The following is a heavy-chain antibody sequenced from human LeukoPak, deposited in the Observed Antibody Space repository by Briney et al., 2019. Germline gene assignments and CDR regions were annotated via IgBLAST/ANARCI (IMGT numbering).Heavy chain of an antibody. Sequence: ASVKVSCKAPGYTFTNYGISWVRQAPGQGREWMGWISAYSGNTNYAENLQGRVTITTDTSTSTAYKETRSLRSDATAVYYCASAPDDYDFWSGPFDYWGRGTLVTVSS. D-gene: IGHD3-3*01. V-gene: IGHV1-18*01. CDR3: ASAPDDYDFWSGPFDY. J-gene: IGHJ4*02. CDR1: GYTFTNYG. CDR2: ISAYSGNT.